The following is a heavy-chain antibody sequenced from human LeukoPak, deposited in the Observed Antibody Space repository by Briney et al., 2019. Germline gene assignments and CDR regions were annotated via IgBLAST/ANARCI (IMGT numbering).Heavy chain of an antibody. CDR3: ARSPRVLLWSGDFDY. V-gene: IGHV4-34*01. J-gene: IGHJ4*02. CDR1: DGSFSGYY. CDR2: INHSGST. D-gene: IGHD3-10*01. Sequence: ASETLSLTCAVYDGSFSGYYWSWIRQPPGKGREWIGEINHSGSTNYNPSLKSRVTISVDTSKNQFSLKLSSVTAADTAVYYCARSPRVLLWSGDFDYWGQGTLVTVSS.